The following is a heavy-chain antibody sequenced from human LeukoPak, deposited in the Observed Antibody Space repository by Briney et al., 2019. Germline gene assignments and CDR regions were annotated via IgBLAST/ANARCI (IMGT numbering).Heavy chain of an antibody. Sequence: GGSLRPSCAASGFTFSSYSMNWVRQAPGKGLEWVSSISSSSSYIYYADSVKGRFTISRDNAKNSLYLQMNSLRAEDTAVYYCARTLTGYFATYYYYGMDVWGQGTTVTVSS. J-gene: IGHJ6*02. CDR3: ARTLTGYFATYYYYGMDV. D-gene: IGHD3-9*01. CDR1: GFTFSSYS. CDR2: ISSSSSYI. V-gene: IGHV3-21*01.